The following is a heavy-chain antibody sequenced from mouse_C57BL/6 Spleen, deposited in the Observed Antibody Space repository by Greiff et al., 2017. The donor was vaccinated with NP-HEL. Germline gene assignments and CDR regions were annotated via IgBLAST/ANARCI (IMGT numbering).Heavy chain of an antibody. CDR2: ISYDGSN. D-gene: IGHD1-1*01. Sequence: ESGPGLVKPSQSLSLTCSVTGYSITSGYYWNWIRQFPGNKLEWMGYISYDGSNNYNPSLKNRISITRDTSKNQFFLKLNSVTTEDTATYYCARSGYGSSYVGYWYFDVWGTGTTVTVSS. CDR1: GYSITSGYY. V-gene: IGHV3-6*01. J-gene: IGHJ1*03. CDR3: ARSGYGSSYVGYWYFDV.